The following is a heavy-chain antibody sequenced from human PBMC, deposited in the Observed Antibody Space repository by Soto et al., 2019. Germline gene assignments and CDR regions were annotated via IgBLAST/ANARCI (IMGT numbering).Heavy chain of an antibody. Sequence: QLQLQESGPGLVKPSETLSLTCAVSGGSIGSSDYYWGWIRQPPGKGLEWIGTIYFSGSTYYNRSLQCRVTLSVDTSKNQFSLKLSSVTAADTAVYFCARRTRIYDYIWGTYRPDYFDYWGQGTLVTVSS. D-gene: IGHD3-16*02. V-gene: IGHV4-39*01. J-gene: IGHJ4*02. CDR2: IYFSGST. CDR3: ARRTRIYDYIWGTYRPDYFDY. CDR1: GGSIGSSDYY.